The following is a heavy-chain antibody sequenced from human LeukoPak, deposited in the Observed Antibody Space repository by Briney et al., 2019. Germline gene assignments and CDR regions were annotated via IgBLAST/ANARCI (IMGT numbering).Heavy chain of an antibody. CDR2: IFSSGGT. J-gene: IGHJ4*02. D-gene: IGHD3-22*01. CDR1: GGSISSGSYY. CDR3: AREDYYDSSGYYPFDV. V-gene: IGHV4-61*02. Sequence: SETLSLTCTVSGGSISSGSYYWNWIPQPAGKGLEWVRRIFSSGGTDFTLSLKSRGTISVDTSKNQFSLKLSSVTAADTAVYYCAREDYYDSSGYYPFDVWGQGILVTVSS.